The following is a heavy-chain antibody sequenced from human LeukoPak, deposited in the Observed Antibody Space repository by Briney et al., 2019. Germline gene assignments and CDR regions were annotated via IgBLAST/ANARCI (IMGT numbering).Heavy chain of an antibody. CDR2: ICSSGSA. V-gene: IGHV4-31*03. CDR3: ARDGGGSLHGMDV. J-gene: IGHJ6*02. CDR1: GGSISSGVYC. D-gene: IGHD2-15*01. Sequence: SQTLTLTCTVSGGSISSGVYCWSWIRQRPGEGLQWIGYICSSGSAYYNASLKSRVSMSTDTSNNQFSLKLNSVTAADTAVYYCARDGGGSLHGMDVWGQGTTVTVSS.